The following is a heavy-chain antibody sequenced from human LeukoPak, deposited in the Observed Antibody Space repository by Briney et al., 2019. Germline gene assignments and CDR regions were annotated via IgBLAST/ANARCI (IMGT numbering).Heavy chain of an antibody. CDR2: IYYSGST. Sequence: SETLSLTCTVSGGSISSSSYYWGWIRQPPGKGLEWIGSIYYSGSTYYNPSLKSRVTISVDTSKNQFSLKLSSVTAADTAVYYCARLGTMVRGAANYYYYYYMDVWGKGTTVTVSS. CDR1: GGSISSSSYY. V-gene: IGHV4-39*01. CDR3: ARLGTMVRGAANYYYYYYMDV. D-gene: IGHD3-10*01. J-gene: IGHJ6*03.